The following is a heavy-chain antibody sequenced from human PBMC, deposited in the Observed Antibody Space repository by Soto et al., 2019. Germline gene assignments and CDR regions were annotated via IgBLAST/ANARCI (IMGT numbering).Heavy chain of an antibody. CDR1: GGSISSSIYY. CDR2: IYYSGST. J-gene: IGHJ6*02. CDR3: ARGSSIAGLYYGMDV. Sequence: PSETLSLTCTVSGGSISSSIYYWSWIRQPPGKGLEWIGYIYYSGSTNYNPSLKSRVTISVDTSKNQFSLKLSSVTAADTAVYYCARGSSIAGLYYGMDVWGQGTTVTVSS. V-gene: IGHV4-61*05. D-gene: IGHD6-6*01.